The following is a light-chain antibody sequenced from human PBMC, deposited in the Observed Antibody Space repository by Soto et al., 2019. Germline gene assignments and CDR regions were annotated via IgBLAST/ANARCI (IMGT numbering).Light chain of an antibody. Sequence: DIQMTQSPSTLSGSVGDRVTITCRASQTISSWLAWYRQKPGKAPKLLIYKASTLKSGVPSRFSGSGSGTEFTLTISSLQPDDFATYYCQQYNSYSEAFGQGTKVDIK. J-gene: IGKJ1*01. CDR2: KAS. CDR3: QQYNSYSEA. CDR1: QTISSW. V-gene: IGKV1-5*03.